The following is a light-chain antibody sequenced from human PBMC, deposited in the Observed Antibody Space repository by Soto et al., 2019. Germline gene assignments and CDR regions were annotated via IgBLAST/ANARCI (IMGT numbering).Light chain of an antibody. CDR1: QDISNK. CDR3: QPFDNLPFT. J-gene: IGKJ4*01. CDR2: DEA. Sequence: DIQMTQSPSSLSASVGDRVTITCQASQDISNKLNWYQQKPGKAPKLLIFDEANLETGVPSRFSGSGSGTDFNCTISSLQPEDNATYYCQPFDNLPFTFGGGTKVEIK. V-gene: IGKV1-33*01.